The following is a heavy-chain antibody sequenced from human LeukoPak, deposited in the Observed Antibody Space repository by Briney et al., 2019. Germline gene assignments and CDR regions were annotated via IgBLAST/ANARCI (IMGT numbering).Heavy chain of an antibody. V-gene: IGHV4-39*01. CDR2: IDHAGTT. J-gene: IGHJ5*02. CDR3: ASGPYCSGGSCYHNWFDP. CDR1: GGSIITNDYW. Sequence: NASETLSLTCVVSGGSIITNDYWWGWIRQPPGKGLEWIGTIDHAGTTFYNVSLKSRVTISVDTPNNQFSLRLNSVGAADTAVYYCASGPYCSGGSCYHNWFDPWGQGTLVTVSS. D-gene: IGHD2-15*01.